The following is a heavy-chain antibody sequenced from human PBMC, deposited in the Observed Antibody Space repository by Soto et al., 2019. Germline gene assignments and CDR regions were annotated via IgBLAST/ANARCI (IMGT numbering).Heavy chain of an antibody. CDR1: GFTFSSYG. CDR3: AQWGYYDSSGFHD. CDR2: ISYDGSNK. J-gene: IGHJ4*02. Sequence: QVQLVESGGGVVQPGRSLRLSCAASGFTFSSYGMHWVRQAPGKGLEWVAVISYDGSNKYYADSVKGRFTISRDNSKNTLYLQMNSLRAEDTAVYYCAQWGYYDSSGFHDWGQGTLVTVSS. V-gene: IGHV3-30*18. D-gene: IGHD3-22*01.